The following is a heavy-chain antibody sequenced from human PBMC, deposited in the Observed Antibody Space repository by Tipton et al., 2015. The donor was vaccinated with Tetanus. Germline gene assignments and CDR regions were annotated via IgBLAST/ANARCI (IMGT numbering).Heavy chain of an antibody. CDR3: VRRWFGTQYYFGMDV. Sequence: SLRLSCEASGFTFSSHWMSWVRQVPGKGLEWVANINQDGSAEFYVDSVNGRFTISRDNSKNSLSLQMNSLRADDTAFYCCVRRWFGTQYYFGMDVWGQGTTVTVS. CDR2: INQDGSAE. CDR1: GFTFSSHW. D-gene: IGHD2/OR15-2a*01. J-gene: IGHJ6*02. V-gene: IGHV3-7*01.